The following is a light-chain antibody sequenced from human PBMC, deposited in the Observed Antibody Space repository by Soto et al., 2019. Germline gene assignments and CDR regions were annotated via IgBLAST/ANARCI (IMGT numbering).Light chain of an antibody. CDR1: TSDVGGYDY. CDR2: DVI. CDR3: CSYAGGYTFGV. J-gene: IGLJ2*01. V-gene: IGLV2-11*01. Sequence: QSALTQPRSVSGSPGQSVTISCTGTTSDVGGYDYVSWYQQHPGKAPKLMIYDVIKRPSGVPDRFSGSKPGNTASLTISGLQAEDEADYYCCSYAGGYTFGVFGGGTKVTVL.